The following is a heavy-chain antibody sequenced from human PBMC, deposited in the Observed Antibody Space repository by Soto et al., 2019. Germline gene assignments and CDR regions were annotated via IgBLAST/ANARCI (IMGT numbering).Heavy chain of an antibody. V-gene: IGHV4-31*03. Sequence: SETLSLACTVSGDSISGGASFWSWIRQPPGKGLEWIANVYYSGSSYYNPSLKSRLTISVDTTKNQFSLQLKSMTAADTAVYYCAKLSCTSSTCYFPGWFDPWGQGTLVT. J-gene: IGHJ5*02. CDR1: GDSISGGASF. CDR2: VYYSGSS. D-gene: IGHD2-2*01. CDR3: AKLSCTSSTCYFPGWFDP.